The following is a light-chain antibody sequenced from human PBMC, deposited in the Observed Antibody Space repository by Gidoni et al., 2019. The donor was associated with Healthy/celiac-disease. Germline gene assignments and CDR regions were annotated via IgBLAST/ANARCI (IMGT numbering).Light chain of an antibody. CDR2: EVS. CDR3: SSYTSSSTLV. V-gene: IGLV2-14*01. J-gene: IGLJ2*01. Sequence: QSALTQPASVSGSLGQSITISCTGTSSDVGGYNYVSWYQQPPGKAPKLMIYEVSNRPSGVSNRFSGSKSGNTASLTISGLQAEDEADYYCSSYTSSSTLVFGGGTKLTVL. CDR1: SSDVGGYNY.